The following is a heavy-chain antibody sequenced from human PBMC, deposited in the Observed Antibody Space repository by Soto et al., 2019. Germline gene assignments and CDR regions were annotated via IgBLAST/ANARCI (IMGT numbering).Heavy chain of an antibody. CDR1: SGSISNSNW. Sequence: QVQLQESGPGLVKPSGTLSLTCAVSSGSISNSNWWRWVRQPPGKALEWIGEIHHRGSTNYNPSTTSRVTISVDESKNHCSLELNSVTAADTAVYYCARKSTLVRGAPFDYWGRGTLVTVFS. D-gene: IGHD3-10*01. J-gene: IGHJ4*02. V-gene: IGHV4-4*02. CDR3: ARKSTLVRGAPFDY. CDR2: IHHRGST.